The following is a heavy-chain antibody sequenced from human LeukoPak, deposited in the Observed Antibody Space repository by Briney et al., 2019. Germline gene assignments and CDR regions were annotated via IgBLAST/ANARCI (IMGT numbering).Heavy chain of an antibody. J-gene: IGHJ5*02. CDR2: IYYSGST. Sequence: LETLSLTCTVSGGSISSSSYYWGWIRQPPGKGLEWIGSIYYSGSTYYNPSLKSRVTISVDTSKNQFSLKLSSVTAADTAVYYCASESYYYGSGSYYSFDPWGQGTLVTVSS. D-gene: IGHD3-10*01. CDR1: GGSISSSSYY. V-gene: IGHV4-39*01. CDR3: ASESYYYGSGSYYSFDP.